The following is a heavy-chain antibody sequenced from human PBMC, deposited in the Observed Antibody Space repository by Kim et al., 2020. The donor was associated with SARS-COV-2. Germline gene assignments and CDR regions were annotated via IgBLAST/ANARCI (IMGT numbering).Heavy chain of an antibody. CDR1: EFTFSTYG. V-gene: IGHV3-33*01. CDR2: IWYDGSNK. J-gene: IGHJ4*02. CDR3: ARDLRKGRYFDY. Sequence: GGSLRLSCAASEFTFSTYGMHWVRQAPGKGLEWVAIIWYDGSNKYYADSVKGRFTISRDNSKNTLYLQMNSLRVEDTAVYYCARDLRKGRYFDYWGQGTLVTVSS.